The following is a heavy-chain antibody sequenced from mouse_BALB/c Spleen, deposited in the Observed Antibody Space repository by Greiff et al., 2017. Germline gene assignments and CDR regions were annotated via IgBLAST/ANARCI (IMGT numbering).Heavy chain of an antibody. D-gene: IGHD2-1*01. J-gene: IGHJ1*01. V-gene: IGHV1S41*01. CDR3: ASRGGNYWYFDV. Sequence: DLVKPGASVKLSCKASGYTFTSYWINWIKQRPGQGLEWIGRIAPGSGSTYYNEMFKGKATLTVDTSSSTAYIQLSSLSSEDSAVYFCASRGGNYWYFDVWGAGTTVTVSS. CDR1: GYTFTSYW. CDR2: IAPGSGST.